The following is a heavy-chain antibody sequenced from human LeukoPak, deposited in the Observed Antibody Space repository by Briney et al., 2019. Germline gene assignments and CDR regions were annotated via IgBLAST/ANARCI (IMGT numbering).Heavy chain of an antibody. CDR2: MLDAVTA. CDR3: ATIKRGNIFGYFDF. Sequence: PSETLSLTCAVSGASMNTHYWSWIRQPPGKGLEWIGYMLDAVTAKDNPSLKSRFTLSADTSKNQFSLRLTSVTAADTAVYYCATIKRGNIFGYFDFWGQGIPVTVSS. J-gene: IGHJ4*02. V-gene: IGHV4-59*11. CDR1: GASMNTHY. D-gene: IGHD5-18*01.